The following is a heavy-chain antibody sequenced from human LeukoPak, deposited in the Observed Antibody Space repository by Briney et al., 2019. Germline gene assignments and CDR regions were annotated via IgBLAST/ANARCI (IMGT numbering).Heavy chain of an antibody. J-gene: IGHJ4*02. CDR1: GFTFSSYW. Sequence: GGSLRLSCAASGFTFSSYWMHWVRQAPGKGLVWVSRINSDGSSTIHADSVKGRFTTSRDNAKNTLYLQMNSLIAEDTAVYYCAREVYSSGWSSFDYWGQGTLVTVSS. CDR2: INSDGSST. CDR3: AREVYSSGWSSFDY. V-gene: IGHV3-74*01. D-gene: IGHD6-19*01.